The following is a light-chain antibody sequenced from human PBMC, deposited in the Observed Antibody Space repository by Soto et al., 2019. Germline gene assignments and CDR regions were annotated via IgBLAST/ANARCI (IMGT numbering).Light chain of an antibody. Sequence: DIQMTQSPSTLSASVGDRVTITCRASQNINNWIAWYQQKPGKAPKFLIYDASTLESGVPSRFSGSGFGTEFSLTISSLQTDDFGSYYCQHMRTFGQGTKVEIK. J-gene: IGKJ1*01. CDR3: QHMRT. CDR2: DAS. V-gene: IGKV1-5*01. CDR1: QNINNW.